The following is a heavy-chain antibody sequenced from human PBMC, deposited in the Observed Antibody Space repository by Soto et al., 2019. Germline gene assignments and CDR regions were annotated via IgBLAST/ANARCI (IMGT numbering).Heavy chain of an antibody. J-gene: IGHJ4*02. V-gene: IGHV2-5*02. D-gene: IGHD3-10*01. Sequence: QITLKESGPTLVKPAQTLTLTCTFSGFSLSTTGVAVGWVRQPPGKALEWLALIHWDDDKRYSPSLKSRVTIARDTSKNQVVLTMTNMDPAATATYYCAHGSFFRGAHFDYWGQGMLVTVSS. CDR1: GFSLSTTGVA. CDR2: IHWDDDK. CDR3: AHGSFFRGAHFDY.